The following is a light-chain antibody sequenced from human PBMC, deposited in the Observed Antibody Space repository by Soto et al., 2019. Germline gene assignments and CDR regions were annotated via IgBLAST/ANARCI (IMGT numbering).Light chain of an antibody. V-gene: IGLV1-40*01. CDR1: HSDIGAGYG. J-gene: IGLJ2*01. CDR3: QSYDSSLSASVV. CDR2: DTT. Sequence: QSVLTQPPSVTGAPGQRVTISCTGSHSDIGAGYGVHWYQQFPHSAPKLLIYDTTNRPSGVPDRFSGSRSGTSASLAITGLQAEDEADYYCQSYDSSLSASVVFGGGTKLTVL.